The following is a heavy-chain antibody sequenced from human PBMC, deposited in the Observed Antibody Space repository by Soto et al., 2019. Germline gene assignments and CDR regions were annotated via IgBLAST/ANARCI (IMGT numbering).Heavy chain of an antibody. V-gene: IGHV4-39*01. J-gene: IGHJ4*02. CDR3: ASPESLNYDILTGSPALVFDY. Sequence: TSETLSLTCTVSGGSISSSSYYWGWIRQPPGKGLEWIGSIYYSGSTYYNPSLKSRVTISVDTSKNQFSLKLSSVTAADTAVYYCASPESLNYDILTGSPALVFDYWGQGTLVTVSS. CDR2: IYYSGST. CDR1: GGSISSSSYY. D-gene: IGHD3-9*01.